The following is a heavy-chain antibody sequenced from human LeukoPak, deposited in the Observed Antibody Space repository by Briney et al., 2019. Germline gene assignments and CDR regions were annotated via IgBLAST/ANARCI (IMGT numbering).Heavy chain of an antibody. CDR1: GFTFSSYS. CDR2: ISSSSTI. Sequence: GSLRLSCAASGFTFSSYSMNWVRQAPGKGLEWVSYISSSSTIYYADSVKGRFTISRDNAKNSLYLQMNSLRDEDTAVYYCAREREDIVVVVAASRDAFDIWGQGTMVTVSS. D-gene: IGHD2-15*01. CDR3: AREREDIVVVVAASRDAFDI. V-gene: IGHV3-48*02. J-gene: IGHJ3*02.